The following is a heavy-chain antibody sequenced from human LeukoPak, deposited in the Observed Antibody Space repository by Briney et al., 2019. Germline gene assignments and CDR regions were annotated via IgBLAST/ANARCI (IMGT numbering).Heavy chain of an antibody. CDR3: ARGARWITMIVVVLGGDAFDI. J-gene: IGHJ3*02. CDR1: GYTYTSYY. V-gene: IGHV1-18*04. CDR2: ISAYNGNT. Sequence: ASVKVSCKASGYTYTSYYMHWVRQAPGQGLEWMGWISAYNGNTNYAQKLQGRVTMTTDTSTSTAYMELSSLRSEDTAVYYCARGARWITMIVVVLGGDAFDIWGQGTMVTVSS. D-gene: IGHD3-22*01.